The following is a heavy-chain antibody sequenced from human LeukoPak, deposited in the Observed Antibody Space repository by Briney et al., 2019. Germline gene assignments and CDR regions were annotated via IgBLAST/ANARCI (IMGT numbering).Heavy chain of an antibody. CDR3: ARPQYCTNGVCLFNY. CDR1: GFTFSSYS. D-gene: IGHD2-8*01. Sequence: PGGSLRLSCAASGFTFSSYSMSWVRQAPGKGLEWVSSISSSSSYIYYADSVKGRFTISRDNAKNSLYLQMNSLRAEDTAVYYCARPQYCTNGVCLFNYWGQGTLVTVSS. V-gene: IGHV3-21*01. J-gene: IGHJ4*02. CDR2: ISSSSSYI.